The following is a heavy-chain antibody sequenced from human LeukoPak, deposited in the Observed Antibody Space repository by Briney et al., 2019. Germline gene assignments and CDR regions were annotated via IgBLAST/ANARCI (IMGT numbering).Heavy chain of an antibody. CDR3: ARRGLLHYGMDV. D-gene: IGHD2-15*01. J-gene: IGHJ6*04. CDR1: GFTFSSYE. CDR2: ISSSGSTI. Sequence: GGSLRLSCAASGFTFSSYEMNWVRQAPGKGLEWVSYISSSGSTIYYADSVKGRFTISRDNAKNSLYLQMNSLRAEDTAVYYCARRGLLHYGMDVWGKGTTVTVSS. V-gene: IGHV3-48*03.